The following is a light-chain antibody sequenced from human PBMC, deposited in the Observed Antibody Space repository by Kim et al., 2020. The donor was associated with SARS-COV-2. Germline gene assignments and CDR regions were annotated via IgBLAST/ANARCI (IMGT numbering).Light chain of an antibody. J-gene: IGLJ2*01. CDR1: SGHSSYA. V-gene: IGLV4-69*01. CDR2: LNSDGSH. Sequence: SVKLTCTLSSGHSSYAIAWHRQQPEKGPRYLMKLNSDGSHSKGDGIPDRFSGSSSGAERYLTISSLQSEDEADYYCQTWGTGIRVFGGGTQLTVL. CDR3: QTWGTGIRV.